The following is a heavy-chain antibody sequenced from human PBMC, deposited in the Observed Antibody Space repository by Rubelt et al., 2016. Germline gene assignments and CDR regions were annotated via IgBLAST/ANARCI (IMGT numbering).Heavy chain of an antibody. CDR1: RFTFSSYA. CDR2: ITASGSST. J-gene: IGHJ4*02. Sequence: EVQLVESGGGLVQPGGSLRLSCAASRFTFSSYAMSWVRQAPGKGLAWVSAITASGSSTFYADSVKGRFTISRDNSKKTLYLQMNSLRAEDTAVYYCAKDPKEWEVRGYFFDSWGQGTLVTVSS. CDR3: AKDPKEWEVRGYFFDS. D-gene: IGHD3-10*01. V-gene: IGHV3-23*04.